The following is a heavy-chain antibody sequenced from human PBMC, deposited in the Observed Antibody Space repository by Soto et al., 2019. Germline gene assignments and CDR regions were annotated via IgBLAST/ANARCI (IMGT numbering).Heavy chain of an antibody. V-gene: IGHV4-39*01. J-gene: IGHJ4*02. CDR2: SSYNGGT. CDR1: TDSNNFSNSY. D-gene: IGHD5-12*01. Sequence: PSETLSLTCTVFTDSNNFSNSYWGWIRQPPGEGLQWIGSSSYNGGTFFNPSLKGRVDISIDASKRQSSLQVTSVTAADSAVYYCARVAYWGPGTQVTVSS. CDR3: ARVAY.